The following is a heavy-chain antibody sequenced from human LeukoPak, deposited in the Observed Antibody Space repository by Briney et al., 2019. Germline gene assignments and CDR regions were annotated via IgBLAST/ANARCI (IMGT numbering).Heavy chain of an antibody. V-gene: IGHV3-9*01. CDR2: ISWNSGSI. CDR1: GFTFDDYA. J-gene: IGHJ4*02. CDR3: AKGSYFDY. Sequence: GRSLRLSCAASGFTFDDYAMHWVRQAPGKGLEWVPGISWNSGSIGYADSVKGRFTISRDNAKNSLYLQMNSLRAEDTALYYCAKGSYFDYWGQGTLVTVSS.